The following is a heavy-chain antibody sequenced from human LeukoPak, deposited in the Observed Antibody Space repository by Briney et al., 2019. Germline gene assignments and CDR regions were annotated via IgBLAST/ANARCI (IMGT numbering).Heavy chain of an antibody. J-gene: IGHJ6*04. CDR1: GFTFSSSW. CDR2: ITGDGSST. CDR3: ARDPGYESWSPFWGGMDV. D-gene: IGHD3-16*01. V-gene: IGHV3-74*01. Sequence: GPSLRLSCAASGFTFSSSWMHWVRQAPGKGLVWVSRITGDGSSTTYADSVKGRFTTSRDNAKNTLYLQMDSLRDDDTAVYYCARDPGYESWSPFWGGMDVWGNGTTVTVSS.